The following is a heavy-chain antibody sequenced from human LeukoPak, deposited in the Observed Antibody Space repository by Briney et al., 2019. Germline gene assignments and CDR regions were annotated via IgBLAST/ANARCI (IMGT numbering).Heavy chain of an antibody. CDR1: GYSFTDYY. Sequence: ASVKVSCKASGYSFTDYYIHWVRQAPGQGLEWLGWISALNGNTNLAQKVQGRVSMTTDTSTSTAYMELRSLRSDDSAVYYCARDSRGVGATSDAFDIWGQGTMVTVSS. V-gene: IGHV1-18*04. CDR3: ARDSRGVGATSDAFDI. CDR2: ISALNGNT. D-gene: IGHD1-26*01. J-gene: IGHJ3*02.